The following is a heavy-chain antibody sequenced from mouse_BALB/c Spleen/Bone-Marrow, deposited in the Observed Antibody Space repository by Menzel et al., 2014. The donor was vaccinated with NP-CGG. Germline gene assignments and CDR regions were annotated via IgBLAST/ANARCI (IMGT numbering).Heavy chain of an antibody. D-gene: IGHD3-1*01. V-gene: IGHV1S56*01. CDR2: IYPGNVNT. J-gene: IGHJ3*01. CDR1: GYTFTSYY. Sequence: QVHVKQSGPELVKPGASVRISCKASGYTFTSYYIHWVKQRPGQGLEWIGWIYPGNVNTKYNEKFKGKATLTADKSSSTAYMQLSSLTSEDSAVYFCARSGLGEMAYWDQGTLVTVSA. CDR3: ARSGLGEMAY.